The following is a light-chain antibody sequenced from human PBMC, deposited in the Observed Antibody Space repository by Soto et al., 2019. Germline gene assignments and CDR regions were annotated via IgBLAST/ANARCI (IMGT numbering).Light chain of an antibody. J-gene: IGKJ1*01. CDR1: QSISDTF. CDR2: SAS. Sequence: EIVMMQSPATLSVSPGVRCTLSCRASQSISDTFAWYQQKPRQAPRLLIYSASRRATGFPGRFSGSGSGTDFTLTISRLEPEDSAVYYCQQYGSSGTFGQGTKVDIK. V-gene: IGKV3-20*01. CDR3: QQYGSSGT.